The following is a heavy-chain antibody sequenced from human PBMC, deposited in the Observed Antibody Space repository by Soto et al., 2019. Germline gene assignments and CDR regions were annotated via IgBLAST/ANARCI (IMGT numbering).Heavy chain of an antibody. V-gene: IGHV3-23*01. CDR1: GFTFSSYA. Sequence: GGSLRLSCAASGFTFSSYAMSWVRQAPGKGLEWVSAISGSGGSTYYADSVKGRFTISRDNSKNTLYLQMNSLRAEDTAVYYCEKDKVKQQLVFDYWGQGTLVTVSS. CDR2: ISGSGGST. J-gene: IGHJ4*02. CDR3: EKDKVKQQLVFDY. D-gene: IGHD6-13*01.